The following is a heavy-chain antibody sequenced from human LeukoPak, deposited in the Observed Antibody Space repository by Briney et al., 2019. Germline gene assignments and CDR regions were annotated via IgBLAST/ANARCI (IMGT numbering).Heavy chain of an antibody. CDR1: GFTFSSYD. J-gene: IGHJ6*02. CDR3: ARASHAQRLLEWLVDYYYGMDV. Sequence: GGSLRLSCAASGFTFSSYDMHWVRQATGKGLEWVSAIGTAGDTYYPGSVKGRFTISRENAKNSLYLQMNSLRAGDTAVYYCARASHAQRLLEWLVDYYYGMDVWGQGTTVTVSS. D-gene: IGHD3-3*01. CDR2: IGTAGDT. V-gene: IGHV3-13*01.